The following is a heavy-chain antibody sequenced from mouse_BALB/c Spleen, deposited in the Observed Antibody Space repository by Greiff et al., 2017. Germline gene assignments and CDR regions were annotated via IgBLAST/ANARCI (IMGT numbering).Heavy chain of an antibody. CDR1: GYAFTNYL. V-gene: IGHV1-54*01. Sequence: QVQLKESGAELVRPGTSVKVSCKASGYAFTNYLIEWVKQRPGQGLEWIGVINPGSGGTNYNEKFKGKATLTADKSSSTAYMQLSSLTSDDSAVYFCARPPDYWGQGTTLTVSS. CDR3: ARPPDY. CDR2: INPGSGGT. J-gene: IGHJ2*01.